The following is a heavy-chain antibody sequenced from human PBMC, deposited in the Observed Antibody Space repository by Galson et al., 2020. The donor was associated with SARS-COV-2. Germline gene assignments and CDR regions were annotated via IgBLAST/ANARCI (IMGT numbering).Heavy chain of an antibody. CDR2: IWYDGSNK. Sequence: GGSLRLSCAASGFTFSSYGMHWVRQAPGKGLEWVAVIWYDGSNKYYADSVKGRFTISRDNSKNTLYLQMNSLRAEDTAVYYCAREVIQQQLATAYFDYWGQGTLVTVSS. CDR1: GFTFSSYG. CDR3: AREVIQQQLATAYFDY. J-gene: IGHJ4*02. V-gene: IGHV3-33*01. D-gene: IGHD6-13*01.